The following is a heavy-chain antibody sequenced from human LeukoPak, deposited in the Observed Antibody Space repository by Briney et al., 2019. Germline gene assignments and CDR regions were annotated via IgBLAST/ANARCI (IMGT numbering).Heavy chain of an antibody. CDR2: INHSGIT. CDR3: ARLVGQGDF. CDR1: GGSFSGDY. V-gene: IGHV4-34*01. Sequence: SETLSLTCAVYGGSFSGDYWIWIRQTPEKGLEWIGEINHSGITNYNPSFKSRVTMSVDTSKNQFSLKLSSVTAADTAVYYCARLVGQGDFWGQGTLVTVSS. D-gene: IGHD2-8*02. J-gene: IGHJ4*02.